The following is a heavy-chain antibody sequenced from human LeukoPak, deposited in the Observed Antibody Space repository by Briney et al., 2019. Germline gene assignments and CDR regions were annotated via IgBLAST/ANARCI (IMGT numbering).Heavy chain of an antibody. D-gene: IGHD3-16*01. CDR2: ISGSGGGT. V-gene: IGHV3-23*01. CDR1: GFTFTSYA. Sequence: GGSLRLSCAASGFTFTSYAMSWVRQAPGKGPEWVSSISGSGGGTFYADSVKGRFTISRDNSKNTLYLQMNSLRVEDTAVYYCAKAPRFGDHATEYYYYYMHVWGKGTTVTVSS. CDR3: AKAPRFGDHATEYYYYYMHV. J-gene: IGHJ6*03.